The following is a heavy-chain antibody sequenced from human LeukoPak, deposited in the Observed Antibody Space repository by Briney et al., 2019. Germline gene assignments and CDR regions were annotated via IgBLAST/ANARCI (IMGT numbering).Heavy chain of an antibody. J-gene: IGHJ4*02. V-gene: IGHV4-38-2*01. CDR3: ARRGYSYGYLWGGFDY. CDR2: IYHSGST. D-gene: IGHD5-18*01. Sequence: SETLSLTCAVSGYSISSGYYWGWIRQPPGKGLEWIGSIYHSGSTYYNPSLKSRVTISVDTSKNQFSLKLSSVTAADTAVYYCARRGYSYGYLWGGFDYWGQGTLVTVSS. CDR1: GYSISSGYY.